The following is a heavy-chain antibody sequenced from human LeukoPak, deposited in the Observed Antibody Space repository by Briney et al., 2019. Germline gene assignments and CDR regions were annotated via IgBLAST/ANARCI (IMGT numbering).Heavy chain of an antibody. V-gene: IGHV3-64*01. Sequence: GGSLRLSCAASGFTFSSYAMHWVRQAPGKGLEYVSAISSNGGSTYYANSVKGRFTISRDNSKNTLYLQMGSLGAEDMAVYYCARDAQPMVRGEVTYYFDYWGQGTLVTVSS. CDR1: GFTFSSYA. D-gene: IGHD3-10*01. CDR3: ARDAQPMVRGEVTYYFDY. J-gene: IGHJ4*02. CDR2: ISSNGGST.